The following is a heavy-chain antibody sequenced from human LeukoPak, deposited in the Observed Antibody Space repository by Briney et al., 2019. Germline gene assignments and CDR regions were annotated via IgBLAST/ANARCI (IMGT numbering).Heavy chain of an antibody. Sequence: ASVKVSCKASGYTFTGYYMHWVRQAPGQGVEWMGWINPNSGGTNYAQKFQGRVTMTRDTSISTAYKGLSRLRSDDTAVYYCARTSGDMVRGVIDYYYYGVDGWGQGTTVTVSS. CDR3: ARTSGDMVRGVIDYYYYGVDG. V-gene: IGHV1-2*02. CDR1: GYTFTGYY. CDR2: INPNSGGT. D-gene: IGHD3-10*01. J-gene: IGHJ6*02.